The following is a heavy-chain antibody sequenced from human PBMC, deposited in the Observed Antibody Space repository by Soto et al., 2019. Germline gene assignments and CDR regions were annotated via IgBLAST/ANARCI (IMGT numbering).Heavy chain of an antibody. D-gene: IGHD2-15*01. J-gene: IGHJ4*02. CDR1: GDPFSAFD. V-gene: IGHV1-8*01. CDR3: VRQPGGVATPGDDY. CDR2: MNPDSGDT. Sequence: QVQLVQSGAEVKKPGASVKVSCEASGDPFSAFDINWVRQAGGQGLEWMGWMNPDSGDTAFAQRFQDRITMTRSTSISIAYMELSRLTSDDTAVYFCVRQPGGVATPGDDYWGQGTLVTVSS.